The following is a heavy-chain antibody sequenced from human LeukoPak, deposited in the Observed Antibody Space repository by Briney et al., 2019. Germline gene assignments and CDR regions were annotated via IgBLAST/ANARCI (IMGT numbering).Heavy chain of an antibody. J-gene: IGHJ4*02. V-gene: IGHV1-69*13. CDR2: IIPISGTA. CDR3: ATYCSSANCYIWGYYFDY. D-gene: IGHD2-2*01. CDR1: GGTFNSYA. Sequence: ASVKVSCKASGGTFNSYAISWVRQAPGQGLEWMGGIIPISGTANYAQKFQGRVTITADESTSTAYMELSSLRSEDTAIYYCATYCSSANCYIWGYYFDYWGQGTLVTVSS.